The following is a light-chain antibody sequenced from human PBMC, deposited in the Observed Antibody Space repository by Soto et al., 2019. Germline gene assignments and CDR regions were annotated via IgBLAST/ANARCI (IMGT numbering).Light chain of an antibody. CDR2: LNSDGSH. CDR1: CGHSSYA. J-gene: IGLJ3*02. V-gene: IGLV4-69*01. CDR3: QTWGTGIRV. Sequence: QAVVTQSPSASASLGASVKLTCTLSCGHSSYAIAWHQQQPEKGPRYLMKLNSDGSHSKGDGIPDRFSGSSSGAERYLTISSLQSEDEADYYCQTWGTGIRVFGGGTKVTVL.